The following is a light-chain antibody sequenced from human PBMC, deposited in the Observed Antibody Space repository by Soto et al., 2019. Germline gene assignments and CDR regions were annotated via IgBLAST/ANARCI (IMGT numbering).Light chain of an antibody. CDR1: MRDVGAYNL. J-gene: IGLJ1*01. V-gene: IGLV2-14*01. CDR2: EVR. CDR3: SLYTSENAYV. Sequence: QSVLTQPASVSGSAGQSITISCSGTMRDVGAYNLVSWYQQHPGTAPKLIIYEVRNRPSGISSRFSGSRSGNTASLTISGLQAADEADYYCSLYTSENAYVFGTGTKVTVL.